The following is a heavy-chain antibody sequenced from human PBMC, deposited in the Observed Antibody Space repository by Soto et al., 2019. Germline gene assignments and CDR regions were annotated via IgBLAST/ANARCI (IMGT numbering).Heavy chain of an antibody. D-gene: IGHD5-18*01. J-gene: IGHJ6*02. Sequence: QVQLVQSGAEVKKPGSSVKVSCKASGGTFSSYTISWVRQAPGQGLEWMGRIIPILGIANYAQKFQGRVTITADKSTSTAYMELSSPRSEDTAVYYCARTRGYSYGSTHYYYGMDVWGQGTTVTVSS. CDR2: IIPILGIA. CDR3: ARTRGYSYGSTHYYYGMDV. CDR1: GGTFSSYT. V-gene: IGHV1-69*02.